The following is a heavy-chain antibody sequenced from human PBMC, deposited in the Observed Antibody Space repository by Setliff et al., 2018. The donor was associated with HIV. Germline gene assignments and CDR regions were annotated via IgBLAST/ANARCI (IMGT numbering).Heavy chain of an antibody. Sequence: GGSLRLSCAASGFTFSAYWMTWVRQGPGKGLEWVADIKEDGSVTQYIDSVRGRFTISRDNAKNTHYLQMTSLRPEDTAVYYCGVSGGSSPGYWGPGTLVTVSS. D-gene: IGHD2-15*01. J-gene: IGHJ4*02. V-gene: IGHV3-7*01. CDR2: IKEDGSVT. CDR1: GFTFSAYW. CDR3: GVSGGSSPGY.